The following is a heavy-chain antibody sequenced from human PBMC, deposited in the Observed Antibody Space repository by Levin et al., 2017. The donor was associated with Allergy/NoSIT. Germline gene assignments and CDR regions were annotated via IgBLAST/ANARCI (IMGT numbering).Heavy chain of an antibody. CDR2: ISSSSSYI. D-gene: IGHD3-9*01. CDR1: GFAFSTYS. CDR3: ARDPLTSHHTRFDY. Sequence: AGGSLRLSCAASGFAFSTYSMNWVRQAPGKGLEWVSSISSSSSYIYYAGSVKGRFTISRDNAKDSLFLQMNSLRAEDTAVYYCARDPLTSHHTRFDYWGQGTLVTVSS. V-gene: IGHV3-21*01. J-gene: IGHJ4*02.